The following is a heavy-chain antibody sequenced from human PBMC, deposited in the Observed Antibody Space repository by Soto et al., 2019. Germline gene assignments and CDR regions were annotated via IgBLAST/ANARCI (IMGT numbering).Heavy chain of an antibody. CDR1: GFTFSSYW. Sequence: PGGSLRLSCAASGFTFSSYWMNWVRQSPGEGLEWVANIKPDGSERYYVESVKGRFTISRDDAKNSLYLQMNSLRAEDTAAYYCASDPGRRQPQLFYFDHWGQGTLVTVSS. CDR2: IKPDGSER. CDR3: ASDPGRRQPQLFYFDH. J-gene: IGHJ4*02. D-gene: IGHD3-10*01. V-gene: IGHV3-7*01.